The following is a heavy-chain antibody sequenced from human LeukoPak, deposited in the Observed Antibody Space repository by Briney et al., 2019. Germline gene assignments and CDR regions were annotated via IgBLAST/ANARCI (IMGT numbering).Heavy chain of an antibody. CDR1: GYTFTSYD. V-gene: IGHV1-8*03. D-gene: IGHD3-22*01. Sequence: ASVKVSCKASGYTFTSYDINWVRQATGQGLEWMGWMNPNSGNTGYAQKFQGRVTITRNTSISTAYMELSSLRSEDTAVYYCATGIDYYDSSGFYSRGWFDPWGQGTLVTVSS. J-gene: IGHJ5*02. CDR2: MNPNSGNT. CDR3: ATGIDYYDSSGFYSRGWFDP.